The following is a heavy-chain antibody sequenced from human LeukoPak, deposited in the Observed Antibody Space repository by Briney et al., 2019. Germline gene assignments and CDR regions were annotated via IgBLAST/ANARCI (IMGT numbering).Heavy chain of an antibody. CDR3: SASPRYGGYDYPSDY. CDR2: INHSGRT. Sequence: SETLCLTCAVYGGSFSAYYLCWIRQPPGKGLEWIGEINHSGRTNYNASLKSRVTISVDTSKNQFSLKMSYVTAADTAVYYCSASPRYGGYDYPSDYWGRGTLVTVSS. J-gene: IGHJ4*02. D-gene: IGHD5-12*01. CDR1: GGSFSAYY. V-gene: IGHV4-34*01.